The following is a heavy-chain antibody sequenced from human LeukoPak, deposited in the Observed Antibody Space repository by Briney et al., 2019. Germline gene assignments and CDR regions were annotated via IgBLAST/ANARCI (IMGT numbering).Heavy chain of an antibody. CDR1: GFTFSSYS. CDR2: ISGSGGST. Sequence: GGSLRLSCAASGFTFSSYSMNWVRQAPGKGLEWVSAISGSGGSTYYADSVKGRFTISRDNSKNTLYLQMNSLRAEDTAVYYCAKDPEIPSYFDYWGQGTLVTVSS. V-gene: IGHV3-23*01. D-gene: IGHD1-14*01. J-gene: IGHJ4*02. CDR3: AKDPEIPSYFDY.